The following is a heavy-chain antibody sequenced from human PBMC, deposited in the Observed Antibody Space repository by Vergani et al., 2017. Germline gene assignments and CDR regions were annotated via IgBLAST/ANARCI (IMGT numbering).Heavy chain of an antibody. CDR2: INPSGGST. CDR1: GGTFSSYA. CDR3: ARGSMDYGDLQLVN. V-gene: IGHV1-46*01. J-gene: IGHJ4*02. D-gene: IGHD4-17*01. Sequence: QVQLVQSGAEVKKPGSSVKVSCKASGGTFSSYAISWVRQAPGQGLEWMGIINPSGGSTSYAQKFQGRVTMTRDTSTSTVYMELSSLRSEDTAVYYCARGSMDYGDLQLVNWGQGTLVTVSS.